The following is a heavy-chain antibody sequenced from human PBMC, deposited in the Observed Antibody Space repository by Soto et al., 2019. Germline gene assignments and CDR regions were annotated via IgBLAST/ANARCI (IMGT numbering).Heavy chain of an antibody. V-gene: IGHV3-64*01. Sequence: GGSLRLSCAASGFTFSSYAMHWVRQAPGKGLEYVSAISSNGGSTYYANSVKGRFTISRDNSKNTLYLQMGSLRAEDMAVYYCARDLNDILTGYPDYYYMDVWGKGTTVTVSS. J-gene: IGHJ6*03. CDR3: ARDLNDILTGYPDYYYMDV. D-gene: IGHD3-9*01. CDR1: GFTFSSYA. CDR2: ISSNGGST.